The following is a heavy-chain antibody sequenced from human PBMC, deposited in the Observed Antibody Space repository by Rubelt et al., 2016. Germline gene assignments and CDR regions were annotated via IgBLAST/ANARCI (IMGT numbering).Heavy chain of an antibody. D-gene: IGHD3-16*01. CDR3: ARGRLGYGMDV. CDR2: INHSGST. CDR1: GFTFSSYS. J-gene: IGHJ6*02. Sequence: SGGGLVQPGGSLRLSCAASGFTFSSYSMTWVRQPPGKGLEWIGEINHSGSTNYNPSLKSRVTISVDTSKNQFSLKLSSVTAADTAVYYCARGRLGYGMDVWGQGTTVTVSS. V-gene: IGHV4-34*01.